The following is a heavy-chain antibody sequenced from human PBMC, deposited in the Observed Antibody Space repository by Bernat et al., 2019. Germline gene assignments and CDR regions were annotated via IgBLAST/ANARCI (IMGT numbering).Heavy chain of an antibody. CDR1: GFTFSTYA. V-gene: IGHV3-64*01. Sequence: QMVESGGGLVQPGGSLRLSCTASGFTFSTYAMHWVRQTPGKGLEYVSSLLGNGAHPQYANSVKGRFTISRDNSKNTLYLQMGSLRPEDTAMYYCARDKDGGYAFDYWGQGTLVTVSS. CDR2: LLGNGAHP. J-gene: IGHJ4*02. D-gene: IGHD5-12*01. CDR3: ARDKDGGYAFDY.